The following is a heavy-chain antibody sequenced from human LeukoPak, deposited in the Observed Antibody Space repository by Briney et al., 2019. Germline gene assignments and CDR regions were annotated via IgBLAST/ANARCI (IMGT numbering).Heavy chain of an antibody. Sequence: SETLSLTCAVYGGSFSGYYWSWIRQPPGKGLEWIGEINHSGSTNYNPSLKSRVTISVDTSKNQFSLKLSSVTAADTAVYYCARHGYCSSTSCSDDAFDIWGQGTMVTVSS. J-gene: IGHJ3*02. CDR2: INHSGST. D-gene: IGHD2-2*03. CDR3: ARHGYCSSTSCSDDAFDI. V-gene: IGHV4-34*01. CDR1: GGSFSGYY.